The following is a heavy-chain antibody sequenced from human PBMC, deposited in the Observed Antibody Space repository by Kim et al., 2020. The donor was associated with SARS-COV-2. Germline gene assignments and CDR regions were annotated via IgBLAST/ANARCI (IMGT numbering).Heavy chain of an antibody. CDR2: IRSKAYGGTT. J-gene: IGHJ6*02. CDR1: GFTFGDYA. CDR3: SSSSWFPTSGLLSGMDV. V-gene: IGHV3-49*03. Sequence: GGSLRLSCTASGFTFGDYAMSWFRQAPGKGLEWVGFIRSKAYGGTTEYAASVKGRFTISRDDSKSIAYLQMNSLKAEDTAVYYCSSSSWFPTSGLLSGMDVWGQGTTVTVSS. D-gene: IGHD6-13*01.